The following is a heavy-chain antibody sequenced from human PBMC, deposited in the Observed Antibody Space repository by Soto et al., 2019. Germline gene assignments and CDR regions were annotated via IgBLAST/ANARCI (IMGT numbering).Heavy chain of an antibody. Sequence: EVQLLESGGGLVQPGGSLRLSCVASGFTFSSYAMSWVRQAPGKGLEWVSAISGSGGSTYYADSVKGRFTISRDNSKNTLYLQMNSLRAEDTAVYYCAKDMEWDSSSSTYDYWGQGTLVTVSS. D-gene: IGHD6-6*01. CDR3: AKDMEWDSSSSTYDY. CDR2: ISGSGGST. CDR1: GFTFSSYA. J-gene: IGHJ4*02. V-gene: IGHV3-23*01.